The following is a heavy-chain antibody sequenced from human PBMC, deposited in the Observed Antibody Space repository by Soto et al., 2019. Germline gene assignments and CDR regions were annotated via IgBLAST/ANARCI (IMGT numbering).Heavy chain of an antibody. CDR3: AKDSSWYFDY. V-gene: IGHV3-21*01. CDR2: ISSSSSYI. J-gene: IGHJ4*02. Sequence: GGSLRLSCAASGFTFSSYSMNWVRQAPGKGLEWVSSISSSSSYIYYADSVKGRFTISRDNSKNTLYLQMNSLRAEDTAVYYCAKDSSWYFDYWGQGTLVTVSS. CDR1: GFTFSSYS. D-gene: IGHD6-13*01.